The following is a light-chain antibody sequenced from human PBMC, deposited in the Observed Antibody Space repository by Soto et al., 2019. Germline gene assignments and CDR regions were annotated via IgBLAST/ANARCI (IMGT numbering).Light chain of an antibody. J-gene: IGKJ1*01. V-gene: IGKV1-27*01. CDR3: QKYDSAPWT. CDR2: AAS. Sequence: DIQMTQSPSSLAASVRDRVTITCRASQGISNYLAWYQQKRGKVPKLLIDAASTLQSGVPSRFSGSGSGTDFTLTISSLQPEDVATYYCQKYDSAPWTFGQGTKVEIK. CDR1: QGISNY.